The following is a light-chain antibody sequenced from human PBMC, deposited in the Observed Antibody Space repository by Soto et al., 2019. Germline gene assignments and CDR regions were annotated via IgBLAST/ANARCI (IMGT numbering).Light chain of an antibody. J-gene: IGLJ1*01. V-gene: IGLV4-60*02. CDR3: ETWDSNTRV. CDR1: SGHSSYI. CDR2: LEGSGSY. Sequence: QSVLTQSSSASASLGSSVKLTCTLSSGHSSYIIAWHQQQPGKAPRYLMKLEGSGSYNKGSGVPDRFSGSSSGADRYLTISNLQFDDEADYYCETWDSNTRVFGTGTKLTVL.